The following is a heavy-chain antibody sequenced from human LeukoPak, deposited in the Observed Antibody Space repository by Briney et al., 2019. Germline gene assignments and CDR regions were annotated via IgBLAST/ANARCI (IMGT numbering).Heavy chain of an antibody. CDR2: INHSGSI. CDR1: GGSFSGYY. J-gene: IGHJ4*02. V-gene: IGHV4-34*01. D-gene: IGHD2-8*01. CDR3: ARPYCTNGVCPYYFDY. Sequence: SETLSLTCAVYGGSFSGYYWSWIRQPPGKGLEWIGEINHSGSINYNPSLKSRVTISVDTSKNQFSLKLSSVTAADTAVYYCARPYCTNGVCPYYFDYWGLGTLVTVSS.